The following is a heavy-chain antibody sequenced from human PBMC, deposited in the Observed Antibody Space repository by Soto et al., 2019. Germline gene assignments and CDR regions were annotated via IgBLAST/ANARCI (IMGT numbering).Heavy chain of an antibody. CDR1: GGSFSGYY. Sequence: LTCAVYGGSFSGYYWSWIRQPPGKGLEWIGEINHSGSTNYNPSLKSRVTISVDTSKNQFSLKLSSVTAADTAVYYCASRMEWLSPLYYYMDVWGKGTTVTVSS. CDR3: ASRMEWLSPLYYYMDV. J-gene: IGHJ6*03. CDR2: INHSGST. V-gene: IGHV4-34*01. D-gene: IGHD3-3*01.